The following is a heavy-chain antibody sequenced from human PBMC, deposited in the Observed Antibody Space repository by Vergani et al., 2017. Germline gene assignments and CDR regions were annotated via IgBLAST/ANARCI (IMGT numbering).Heavy chain of an antibody. CDR2: INHSGST. V-gene: IGHV4-34*01. CDR3: ARPSSYGMDV. CDR1: GGSFSGYY. J-gene: IGHJ6*02. Sequence: QVQLQQWGAGLLKPSETLSLTCAVYGGSFSGYYWSWIRQPPGKGLEWMGEINHSGSTNYNPSLTSRLTISVDTSKNQFSLKLSSVTAAYTAVYYCARPSSYGMDVWGQGTTVTVSS.